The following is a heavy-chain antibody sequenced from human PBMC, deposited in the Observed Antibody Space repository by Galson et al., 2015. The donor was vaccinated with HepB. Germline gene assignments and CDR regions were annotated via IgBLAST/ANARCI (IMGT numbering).Heavy chain of an antibody. D-gene: IGHD5-18*01. J-gene: IGHJ6*02. V-gene: IGHV1-2*02. CDR1: GYTFTGYY. Sequence: SVKVSCKASGYTFTGYYMHWVRQAPGQGLEWMGWINPNSGGTNYAQKFQGRVTMTRDTSISTAYMELSRLRSDDTAVYYCARVAHTAMVTGGSSDYYYGMDVWGQGTTVTVSS. CDR2: INPNSGGT. CDR3: ARVAHTAMVTGGSSDYYYGMDV.